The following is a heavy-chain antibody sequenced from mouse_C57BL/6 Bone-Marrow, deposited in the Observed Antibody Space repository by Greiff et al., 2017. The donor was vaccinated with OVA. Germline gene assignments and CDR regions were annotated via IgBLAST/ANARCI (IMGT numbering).Heavy chain of an antibody. CDR1: GYTFTSYW. D-gene: IGHD2-3*01. CDR3: ARSIGSYDGSY. Sequence: VQLVESGAELVKPGASVKISCKASGYTFTSYWITWVKQRPGQGLEWIGDIYPGSGSTNYNEKFKSKATLTVDASSSTAYMQLSSLTSEDSAIYYCARSIGSYDGSYWGQGTLVTVSA. CDR2: IYPGSGST. V-gene: IGHV1-55*01. J-gene: IGHJ3*01.